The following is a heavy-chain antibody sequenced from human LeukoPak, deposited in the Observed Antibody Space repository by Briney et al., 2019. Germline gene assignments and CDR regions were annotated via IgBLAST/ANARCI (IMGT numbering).Heavy chain of an antibody. D-gene: IGHD6-6*01. Sequence: SETLSLTCTVSSGSISSYYWSWIRQPPGKGQEWIGYIYTSGSTNYNPSLKSRVTISVDTSKNQFSLKLSSVTAADTAVYYCASIGSSSKNWFDPWGQGTLVTVSS. CDR3: ASIGSSSKNWFDP. J-gene: IGHJ5*02. V-gene: IGHV4-4*09. CDR1: SGSISSYY. CDR2: IYTSGST.